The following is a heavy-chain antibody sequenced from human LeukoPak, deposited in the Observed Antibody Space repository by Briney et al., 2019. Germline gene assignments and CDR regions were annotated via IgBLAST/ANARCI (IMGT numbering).Heavy chain of an antibody. CDR1: GFTFSSYW. CDR2: IKQDGSEK. V-gene: IGHV3-7*04. Sequence: PGGSLRLSCAASGFTFSSYWMSWVRQAPGKGLEWVANIKQDGSEKYYVDSVKGRFTISRDNAKNSLYLQMNSLRAEDTAVYYCARAYYYDSSGYYHAPFDYWGQGTLVTVSS. J-gene: IGHJ4*02. CDR3: ARAYYYDSSGYYHAPFDY. D-gene: IGHD3-22*01.